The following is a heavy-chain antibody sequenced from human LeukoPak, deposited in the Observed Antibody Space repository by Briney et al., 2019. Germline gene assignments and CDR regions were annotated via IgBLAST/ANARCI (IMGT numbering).Heavy chain of an antibody. CDR1: GFTFSTYS. D-gene: IGHD3-22*01. CDR2: ISSSISTI. Sequence: GGSLRLSCAASGFTFSTYSMNWVRQAPGKGLEWVSYISSSISTIYYADSVKGRFTISRDNAKNSLYLQMDSLRAEDTAVYYCARGAGRSSGYYLDYWGQGTLVTVSS. J-gene: IGHJ4*02. CDR3: ARGAGRSSGYYLDY. V-gene: IGHV3-48*01.